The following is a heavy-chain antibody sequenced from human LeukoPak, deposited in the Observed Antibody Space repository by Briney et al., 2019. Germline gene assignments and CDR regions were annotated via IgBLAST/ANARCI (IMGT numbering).Heavy chain of an antibody. CDR2: IYHSGST. CDR3: AGDFWSGYYFRD. CDR1: GYSISSGYY. V-gene: IGHV4-38-2*02. Sequence: SETLSLTCSFSGYSISSGYYWGWIRQPPGQGLEWIGNIYHSGSTYYNPSLKSRVTITVDTSKNQFSLKLSSVTAADTAVYYCAGDFWSGYYFRDWGQGTLVTVSS. J-gene: IGHJ4*02. D-gene: IGHD3-3*01.